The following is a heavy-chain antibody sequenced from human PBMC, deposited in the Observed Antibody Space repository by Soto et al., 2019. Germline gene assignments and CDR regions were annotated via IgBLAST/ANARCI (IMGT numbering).Heavy chain of an antibody. J-gene: IGHJ4*02. CDR1: GRSITSYY. Sequence: QVVLQESGPGLVKPSETLSLTCSVSGRSITSYYWSWVRQPPGKGLEWIGYIYDNGITSQNPSLKSRVTMSADTSQNQFSLKLTSVTGADTAVYYCARTYDSTGYANEFDSWGQGILVTVTS. CDR2: IYDNGIT. D-gene: IGHD3-22*01. CDR3: ARTYDSTGYANEFDS. V-gene: IGHV4-59*12.